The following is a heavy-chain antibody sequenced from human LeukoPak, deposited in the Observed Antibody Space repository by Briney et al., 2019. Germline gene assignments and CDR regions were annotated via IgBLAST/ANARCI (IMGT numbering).Heavy chain of an antibody. CDR1: GFTFSSYA. V-gene: IGHV3-23*01. CDR3: AKDGVAGKIMYYFDY. Sequence: GGSLRLSCAAPGFTFSSYAMNWVRQAPGKGLEWVSAISGRAGSTSYADSVKGRFTISRDNSKNTLYLQMNSLRAEDTAVYYCAKDGVAGKIMYYFDYWGQGTLVTVSS. CDR2: ISGRAGST. D-gene: IGHD6-19*01. J-gene: IGHJ4*02.